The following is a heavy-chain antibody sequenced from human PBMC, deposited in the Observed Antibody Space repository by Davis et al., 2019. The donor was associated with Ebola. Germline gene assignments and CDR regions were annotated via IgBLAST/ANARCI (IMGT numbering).Heavy chain of an antibody. CDR3: ARDRDYDILTGYYKGAYGMDV. D-gene: IGHD3-9*01. V-gene: IGHV3-74*01. CDR1: GFTFSGHW. J-gene: IGHJ6*02. Sequence: GESLKISCAASGFTFSGHWMHWVRQAPGKGLVWVSRINGDGSSTSYADSVTGRFTISRDNAKKTLYLQMNSLRAEDTAVYYCARDRDYDILTGYYKGAYGMDVWGQGTTVTVSS. CDR2: INGDGSST.